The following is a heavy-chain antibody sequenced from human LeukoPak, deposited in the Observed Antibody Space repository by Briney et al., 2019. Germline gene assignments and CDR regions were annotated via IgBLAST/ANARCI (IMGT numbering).Heavy chain of an antibody. CDR2: ISSSSSYI. J-gene: IGHJ4*02. CDR1: GFSFSSYS. V-gene: IGHV3-21*05. Sequence: PGGSLRLSCAASGFSFSSYSMNWVRQAPGKGLEWVSYISSSSSYIYYADSVKGRFTISRDNAKNSLYLQMNSLRAEDTAVYYCARDTPTVTLLFDYWGQGTLVTVSS. CDR3: ARDTPTVTLLFDY. D-gene: IGHD4-17*01.